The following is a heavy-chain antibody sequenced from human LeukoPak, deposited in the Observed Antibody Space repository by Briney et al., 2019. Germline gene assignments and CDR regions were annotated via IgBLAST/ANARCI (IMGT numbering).Heavy chain of an antibody. D-gene: IGHD3-22*01. CDR3: ARDRYYYDSSGYYY. CDR1: GFTFSSYA. J-gene: IGHJ4*02. CDR2: ISSNGGST. V-gene: IGHV3-64*01. Sequence: GGSLRLSCAASGFTFSSYAMHWVRQAPGKGREYVSAISSNGGSTYYANSVKGRLTISRDNSKNTLYLQMGSLRAEDMAVYYCARDRYYYDSSGYYYWGQGTLVTVSS.